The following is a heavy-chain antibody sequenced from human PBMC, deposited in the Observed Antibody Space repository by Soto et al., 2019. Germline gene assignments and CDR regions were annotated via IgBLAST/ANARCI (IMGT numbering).Heavy chain of an antibody. CDR2: ISYDGSNK. CDR1: GFTFSSYG. D-gene: IGHD3-3*01. V-gene: IGHV3-30*18. Sequence: GGSLRLSCAASGFTFSSYGMHWVRQAPGKGLEWVAVISYDGSNKYYADSVKGRFTISRDNSKNTLYLQMNSLRAEDTAVYYCAKDSVDMDFWSGYYSYWGQGTLVTVSS. J-gene: IGHJ4*02. CDR3: AKDSVDMDFWSGYYSY.